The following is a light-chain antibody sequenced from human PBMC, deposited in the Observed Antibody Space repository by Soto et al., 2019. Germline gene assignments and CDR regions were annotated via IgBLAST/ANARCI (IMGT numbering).Light chain of an antibody. CDR2: DAS. CDR3: QQRSNWPPGYT. Sequence: EIVLTQSPATLSLSPGERATLSCRASQSVSSYLAWYHQKPGQAPRLLIYDASNRATGIPARFSGSGSGTDFTLTISSLEPEDFAVYYCQQRSNWPPGYTFGQGTKLEIK. J-gene: IGKJ2*01. V-gene: IGKV3-11*01. CDR1: QSVSSY.